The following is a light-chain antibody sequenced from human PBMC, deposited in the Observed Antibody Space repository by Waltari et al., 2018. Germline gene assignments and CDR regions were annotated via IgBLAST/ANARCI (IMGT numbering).Light chain of an antibody. V-gene: IGKV3-20*01. CDR2: RAS. CDR3: QQHGTLPAT. J-gene: IGKJ1*01. Sequence: EIVLTQSPGTASLSPGERVTLSCRASQSFGSSSLAWYQQKPGKAPRLVIYRASRRATCVPDRFSGSGSGTDFSLTISRLEPEDFAVYYCQQHGTLPATFGQGTKVEIK. CDR1: QSFGSSS.